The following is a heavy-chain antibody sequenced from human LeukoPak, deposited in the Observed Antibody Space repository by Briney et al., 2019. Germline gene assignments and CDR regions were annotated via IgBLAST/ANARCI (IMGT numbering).Heavy chain of an antibody. CDR2: ISYDGSNK. V-gene: IGHV3-30-3*02. J-gene: IGHJ2*01. Sequence: GGSLRLSCAASGFTFSSYAMPWVRQAPGKGLEWVAVISYDGSNKYYADSVKGRFTISRDNSKNTLYLQMNSLRAEDTAVYYCAKSGSSGWYSPYWYFDLWGRGTLVTVSS. CDR3: AKSGSSGWYSPYWYFDL. CDR1: GFTFSSYA. D-gene: IGHD6-19*01.